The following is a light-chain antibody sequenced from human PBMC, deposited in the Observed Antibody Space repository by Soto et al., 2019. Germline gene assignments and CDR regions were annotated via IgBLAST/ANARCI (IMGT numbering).Light chain of an antibody. Sequence: EIVMTQSPATLSVSPGERATLSCRASQTVSSSLAWYQQRPGQAPRLLIYAASTRATGIPARFSGSGSGTEFTLTISSLQSEDFAVYDCQQYNNWHTFGGGTKVESK. V-gene: IGKV3-15*01. J-gene: IGKJ4*01. CDR2: AAS. CDR3: QQYNNWHT. CDR1: QTVSSS.